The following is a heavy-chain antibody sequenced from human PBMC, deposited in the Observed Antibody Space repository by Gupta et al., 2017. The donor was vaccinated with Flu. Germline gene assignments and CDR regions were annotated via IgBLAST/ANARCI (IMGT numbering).Heavy chain of an antibody. CDR2: LNHNGDFT. D-gene: IGHD3-10*01. J-gene: IGHJ4*02. V-gene: IGHV3-23*01. CDR3: AKSFGTPDYFASGNKGFFDY. CDR1: GFTFSNNA. Sequence: EVHLLESGGGLVQPGGSLRLSCAASGFTFSNNAMSWVRQAPGTVLEWVSTLNHNGDFTSYADSVRGRFTISRDNSKDTLYLQMNTLRAEDTAIYYCAKSFGTPDYFASGNKGFFDYWGQGTLVTVSS.